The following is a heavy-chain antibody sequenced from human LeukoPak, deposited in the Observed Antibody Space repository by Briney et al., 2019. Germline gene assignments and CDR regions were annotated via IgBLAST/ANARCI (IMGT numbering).Heavy chain of an antibody. D-gene: IGHD3-22*01. J-gene: IGHJ4*02. Sequence: PSETLSLTCTVSGGSISSSSYYWGWIRQPPGKGLEWIGSIYYSGSTYYNPSLKSRVTISVDTSKNQFSLKLSSVTAADTAVYYCARGRYYYEPLDYWGQGTLVTVSS. CDR1: GGSISSSSYY. CDR3: ARGRYYYEPLDY. CDR2: IYYSGST. V-gene: IGHV4-39*07.